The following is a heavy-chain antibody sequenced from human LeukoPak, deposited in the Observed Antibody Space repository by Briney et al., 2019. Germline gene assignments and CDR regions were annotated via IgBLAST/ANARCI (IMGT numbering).Heavy chain of an antibody. J-gene: IGHJ4*02. CDR1: GFTFSSYG. D-gene: IGHD6-19*01. CDR2: ISYDGSNK. CDR3: AKDGAVAGPEYYFDY. V-gene: IGHV3-30*18. Sequence: QSGGSLRLSCAASGFTFSSYGMHWVRQAPGKGLEWVAVISYDGSNKYYADSVKGRFTISRDNSKNTLYPQMNSLRTEDTAVYYCAKDGAVAGPEYYFDYWGQGTLVTVSS.